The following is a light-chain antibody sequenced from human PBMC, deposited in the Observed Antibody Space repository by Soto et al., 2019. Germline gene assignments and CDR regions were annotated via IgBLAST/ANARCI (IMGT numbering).Light chain of an antibody. Sequence: EIVMTQSPANLSVSPGERATLSCRASQSVSSNLAWYQQKPGQGTRLLIYGSSTRATSIPARFSGSGSETEFTLTINGLQSEDFVAYYCQQYNKGPPDTFGQGTQLESK. J-gene: IGKJ2*01. CDR2: GSS. CDR3: QQYNKGPPDT. V-gene: IGKV3-15*01. CDR1: QSVSSN.